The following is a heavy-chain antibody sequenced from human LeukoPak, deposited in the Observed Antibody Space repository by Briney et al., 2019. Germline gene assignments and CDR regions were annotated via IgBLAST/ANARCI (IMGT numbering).Heavy chain of an antibody. J-gene: IGHJ4*02. CDR2: VSSSGGTI. V-gene: IGHV3-11*01. CDR1: GFTFSDYH. Sequence: PGGSLRLSCAASGFTFSDYHMSRIRQASGKGLEWVPYVSSSGGTISYADSVKGRFSISRDNAKKSLYLQMNSLRAEDTAVYYCARGPVSSSGFFDYWGQGTLVTVSS. D-gene: IGHD3-22*01. CDR3: ARGPVSSSGFFDY.